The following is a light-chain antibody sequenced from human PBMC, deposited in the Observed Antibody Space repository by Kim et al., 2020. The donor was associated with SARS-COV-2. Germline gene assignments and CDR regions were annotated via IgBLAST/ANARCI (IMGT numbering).Light chain of an antibody. Sequence: ASVGDRVTITCRSSQAIRTDLAWYKHKAGIAPKRLIYAASILQSGVPSRFSGSGLGTEFTLTLDSLQSEDFATYYCLKHDSYPWTFGQGTKVDIK. CDR1: QAIRTD. CDR2: AAS. V-gene: IGKV1-17*01. CDR3: LKHDSYPWT. J-gene: IGKJ1*01.